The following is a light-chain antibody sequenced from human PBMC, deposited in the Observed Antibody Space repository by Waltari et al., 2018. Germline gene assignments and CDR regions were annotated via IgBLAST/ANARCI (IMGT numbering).Light chain of an antibody. CDR1: TSNTGNNT. CDR3: AARDDSLNVWV. Sequence: QSVLTQPPSASGTPGQRVINSCSGSTSNTGNNTVNWNQQLPGTAPKVLIYNDNQRPWGVPDRFSVSKSGPSASLAISGLQSDDEADYYCAARDDSLNVWVFGGGTKVTVL. V-gene: IGLV1-44*01. J-gene: IGLJ3*02. CDR2: NDN.